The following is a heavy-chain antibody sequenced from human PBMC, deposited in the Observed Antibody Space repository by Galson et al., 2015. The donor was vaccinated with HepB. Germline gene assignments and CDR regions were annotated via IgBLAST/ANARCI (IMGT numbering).Heavy chain of an antibody. CDR3: ARWPYYMVRGVQYYFDS. J-gene: IGHJ4*02. CDR1: GYSFSTYG. D-gene: IGHD3-10*01. CDR2: LHPGDSDT. Sequence: QSGAEVKKPGESLKISCKGSGYSFSTYGIGWVRQMPGKGLEWMGILHPGDSDTRYSPSFQGQVTISADKSISTAYLQWSSLKASDTATYYCARWPYYMVRGVQYYFDSWGQGTLVTVSS. V-gene: IGHV5-51*01.